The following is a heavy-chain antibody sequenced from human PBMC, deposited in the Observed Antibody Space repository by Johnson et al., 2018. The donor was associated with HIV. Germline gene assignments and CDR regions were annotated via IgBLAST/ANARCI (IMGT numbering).Heavy chain of an antibody. CDR3: ARDHTNSGSYSTYAFRS. CDR1: GFTVSSYY. V-gene: IGHV3-66*03. Sequence: EVQLVESGGGLIQPGGSLRLSCAASGFTVSSYYMSWVRQAPGKGLEWVSVIYSGGSTYYADSVKGRLTISRDNSKNTLYLQMNSLRAEDTAVDYCARDHTNSGSYSTYAFRSWGQGTVGTVSS. J-gene: IGHJ3*01. D-gene: IGHD1-26*01. CDR2: IYSGGST.